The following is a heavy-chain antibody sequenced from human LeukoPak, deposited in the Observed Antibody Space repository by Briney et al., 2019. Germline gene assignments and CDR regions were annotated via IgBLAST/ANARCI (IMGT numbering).Heavy chain of an antibody. V-gene: IGHV3-23*01. CDR2: ISGSGGTA. D-gene: IGHD2-8*02. Sequence: GSVRLSCAASGFTSNTHVMNWVRRAPGKGLEWVSAISGSGGTAYYADSMKGRFTVSSDNSRTTLYLQMNSLRAEDTAVYYCVSPGGWGYFYYYYDLDVWGQGTTVTVSS. CDR3: VSPGGWGYFYYYYDLDV. CDR1: GFTSNTHV. J-gene: IGHJ6*02.